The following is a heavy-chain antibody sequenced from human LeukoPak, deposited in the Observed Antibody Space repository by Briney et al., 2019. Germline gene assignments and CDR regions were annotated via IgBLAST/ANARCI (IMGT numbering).Heavy chain of an antibody. Sequence: PGGSLRLSCAASGFTFSSDSMNWVRQAPGKGLEWVSYISSSSSTIYYADSVKGRFTISRDNAKNSLYLQMNSLRAEDTAVYYCARGRLAVATGAFDIWGQGTMVTVSS. CDR2: ISSSSSTI. J-gene: IGHJ3*02. CDR3: ARGRLAVATGAFDI. CDR1: GFTFSSDS. D-gene: IGHD6-19*01. V-gene: IGHV3-48*01.